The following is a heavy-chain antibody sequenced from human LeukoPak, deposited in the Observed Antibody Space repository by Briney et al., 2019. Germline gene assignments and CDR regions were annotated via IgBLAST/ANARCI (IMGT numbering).Heavy chain of an antibody. J-gene: IGHJ4*02. Sequence: SQTLSLTCTVSGGSISSGSYYWSWIRQPAGKGLEWIGRIYTSGTTNYNPSLKSRVTVSVDMSKNQFSLKLSSVTAADTAVYYCARVGGLNPPNFYDRSGFFDYWGQGTLVTVSS. D-gene: IGHD3-22*01. CDR1: GGSISSGSYY. CDR3: ARVGGLNPPNFYDRSGFFDY. V-gene: IGHV4-61*02. CDR2: IYTSGTT.